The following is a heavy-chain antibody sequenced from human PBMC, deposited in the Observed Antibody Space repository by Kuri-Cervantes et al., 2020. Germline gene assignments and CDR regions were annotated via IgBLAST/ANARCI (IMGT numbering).Heavy chain of an antibody. CDR1: AHSVRRFY. V-gene: IGHV4-59*02. J-gene: IGHJ6*03. Sequence: TYARNCAVYAHSVRRFYWSWIRQPRGKGVECLGDIYQSGSTNYNPSLKSRVTISVDTSKHQFSLKLSSVTAADPAVYYCASDSFGVVIGPDKPDYYYYYSIDVWGKGTTVTVSS. D-gene: IGHD3-3*01. CDR2: IYQSGST. CDR3: ASDSFGVVIGPDKPDYYYYYSIDV.